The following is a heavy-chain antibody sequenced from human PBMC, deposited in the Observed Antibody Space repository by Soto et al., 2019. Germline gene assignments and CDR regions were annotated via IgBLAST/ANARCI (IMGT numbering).Heavy chain of an antibody. Sequence: SETLSLTCTVSGCSISSYYWSWMRQPPGKVLEWIGYIFFSGSTNYNPSLKSRVTMSVDTSKNQFSLKLSSATAADTAVYYCARHEISHDNSGYYYEYFDYWGQGTLVTVS. D-gene: IGHD3-22*01. CDR2: IFFSGST. CDR1: GCSISSYY. CDR3: ARHEISHDNSGYYYEYFDY. V-gene: IGHV4-59*08. J-gene: IGHJ4*02.